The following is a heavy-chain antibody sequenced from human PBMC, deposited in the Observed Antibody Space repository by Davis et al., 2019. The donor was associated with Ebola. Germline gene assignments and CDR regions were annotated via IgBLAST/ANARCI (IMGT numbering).Heavy chain of an antibody. CDR1: GFSTSGYA. D-gene: IGHD4-17*01. V-gene: IGHV3-30*02. J-gene: IGHJ4*02. CDR2: IGKDGGYK. Sequence: GESLKISCAASGFSTSGYAMHWVRQAPGKGLEWVALIGKDGGYKKYADSVKGRFIISRDNSKDTLYLQLDSLRVEDTAVYFCAKGTQTTATPLDHRGQGTLVSISS. CDR3: AKGTQTTATPLDH.